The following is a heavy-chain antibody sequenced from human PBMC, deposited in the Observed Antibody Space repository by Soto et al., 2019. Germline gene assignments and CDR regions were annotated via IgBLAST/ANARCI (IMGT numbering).Heavy chain of an antibody. V-gene: IGHV1-69*12. CDR2: IIPIFGTA. D-gene: IGHD3-22*01. CDR1: GGTFSSYA. CDR3: ARGSDSSGYDAFDI. Sequence: QVQLVQSGAEVKKPGPSVKVSCKASGGTFSSYAISWVRQAPGQGLEWMGGIIPIFGTANYAKKFQGRVTITADESTSTAYMELSSLRSEHTAVYYWARGSDSSGYDAFDIWGQGTMVTVSS. J-gene: IGHJ3*02.